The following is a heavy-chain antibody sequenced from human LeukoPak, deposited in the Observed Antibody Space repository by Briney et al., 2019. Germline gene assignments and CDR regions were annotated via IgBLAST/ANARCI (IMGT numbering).Heavy chain of an antibody. CDR1: GFTFDDYA. D-gene: IGHD3-10*01. CDR2: ISGDGGST. CDR3: AKEGDYYGSGSYGY. V-gene: IGHV3-43*02. Sequence: GGXLXXSCAASGFTFDDYAMHWVRQAPGKGLEGVSLISGDGGSTYYADSVKRRFTISRDNSKTSLYLQMNSLRTEDTALYYCAKEGDYYGSGSYGYWGQGTLVTVSS. J-gene: IGHJ4*02.